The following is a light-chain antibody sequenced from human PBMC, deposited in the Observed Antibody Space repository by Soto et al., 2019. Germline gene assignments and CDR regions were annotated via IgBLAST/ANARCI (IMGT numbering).Light chain of an antibody. Sequence: QSALTQPASVSGSPGQSITISCTGTSSDVGSYNLVSWYQQHPGKAPKLMIYEVSKRPSGVSNRFSGYKSGHTASLTISGLQEEDGAGCYFCSYAGSSPLYVFGTGTKVTVL. CDR3: CSYAGSSPLYV. J-gene: IGLJ1*01. V-gene: IGLV2-23*02. CDR2: EVS. CDR1: SSDVGSYNL.